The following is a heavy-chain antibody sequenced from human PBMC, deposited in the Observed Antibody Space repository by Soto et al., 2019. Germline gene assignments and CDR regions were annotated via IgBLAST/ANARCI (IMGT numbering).Heavy chain of an antibody. V-gene: IGHV4-4*02. D-gene: IGHD2-15*01. CDR1: GTSISSTFW. CDR2: IYHSGST. Sequence: PSETLSLTCAVSGTSISSTFWLTWVRQPPGKGLEWIGEIYHSGSTKYNPSLKSRVTISVDKSNNQFSLELRAVTTADTAVYYCATLPPRIVVVKTEIPTWGQGTLVTVSS. J-gene: IGHJ5*02. CDR3: ATLPPRIVVVKTEIPT.